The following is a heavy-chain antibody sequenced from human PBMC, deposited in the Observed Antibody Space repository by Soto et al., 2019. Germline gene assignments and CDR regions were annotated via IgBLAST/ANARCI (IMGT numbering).Heavy chain of an antibody. D-gene: IGHD2-8*02. Sequence: GASVKVSCKASGYSFTNYYLHWVRPAPGQGLEWMGIINPSSGGTTNAQKFQDRVTMTRDTSPSTVYMELSSLRSEDTAIYFCARAGGGVIDYWGQGTLVTVSS. CDR3: ARAGGGVIDY. CDR2: INPSSGGT. V-gene: IGHV1-46*01. CDR1: GYSFTNYY. J-gene: IGHJ4*02.